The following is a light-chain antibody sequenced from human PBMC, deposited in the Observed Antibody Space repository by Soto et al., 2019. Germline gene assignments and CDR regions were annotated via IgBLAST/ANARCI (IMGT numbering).Light chain of an antibody. V-gene: IGLV2-14*01. CDR2: EVT. Sequence: LTQPASVSGSPGQSITISCTGTSSDVGGYNYVSWYQHHPGKAPKLMIYEVTNRPSGVSIRFSGSKSGTTASLTISGLQAEDEADYYCLSFTSSFTYIFGTGTKVTVL. CDR1: SSDVGGYNY. J-gene: IGLJ1*01. CDR3: LSFTSSFTYI.